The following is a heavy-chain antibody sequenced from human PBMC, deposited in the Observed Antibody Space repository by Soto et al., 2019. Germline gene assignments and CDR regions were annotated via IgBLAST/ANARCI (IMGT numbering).Heavy chain of an antibody. CDR1: GGSISSGGYY. CDR3: ARSYWNYALSAFDY. CDR2: IYYSGST. J-gene: IGHJ4*02. D-gene: IGHD1-7*01. V-gene: IGHV4-31*03. Sequence: QVQLQESGPGLVKPSQTLSLTCTVSGGSISSGGYYWSWIRQHPGKGLEWIGYIYYSGSTYYNPSLKRRVTISVDTSKNQFSLKLSSVTAADTAVYYCARSYWNYALSAFDYWGQGTLVTVSS.